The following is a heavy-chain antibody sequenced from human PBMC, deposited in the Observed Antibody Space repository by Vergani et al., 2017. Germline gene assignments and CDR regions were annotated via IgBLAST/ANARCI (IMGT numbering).Heavy chain of an antibody. V-gene: IGHV4-31*03. CDR2: IYSTGST. Sequence: QVQLQESGPGLVKPSQTLSLTCSVPGDSISSGAYYWTWIRQHPGKGLEWIGYIYSTGSTHHNPSLRRRINMSVDTSKKQFSLKLNSVTAADTAMYYCARMVGYDEGDAFRIGYFDSWGPGILVTVSS. CDR3: ARMVGYDEGDAFRIGYFDS. J-gene: IGHJ4*02. CDR1: GDSISSGAYY. D-gene: IGHD3-22*01.